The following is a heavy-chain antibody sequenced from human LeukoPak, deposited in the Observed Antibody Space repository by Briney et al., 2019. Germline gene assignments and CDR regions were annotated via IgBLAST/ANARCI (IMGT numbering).Heavy chain of an antibody. Sequence: SETLSLTCAVYGGSFSGYYWSWIRQPPGKGLEWIGEINHSGSTNYNPSLKSRVTISVDTSKKQFSLKLTSVTAADTAVYYCASHSGGYAYWGQGTLVTVSS. CDR3: ASHSGGYAY. CDR1: GGSFSGYY. CDR2: INHSGST. V-gene: IGHV4-34*01. J-gene: IGHJ4*02. D-gene: IGHD5-12*01.